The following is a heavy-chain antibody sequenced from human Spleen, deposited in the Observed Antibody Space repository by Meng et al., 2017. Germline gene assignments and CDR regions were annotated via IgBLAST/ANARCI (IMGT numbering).Heavy chain of an antibody. Sequence: VQLQESGPGLSRPPEPLSLTGTVSGGSISSGGYYWSWIRQHPGKGLEWIGYFYYSGSTYYNPSLKSLVTISLDTSKNQFSLKLSSVTAADTAVYYCARDLSGYGWFDPWGQGTLVTVSS. V-gene: IGHV4-31*01. CDR3: ARDLSGYGWFDP. CDR2: FYYSGST. J-gene: IGHJ5*02. CDR1: GGSISSGGYY. D-gene: IGHD5-18*01.